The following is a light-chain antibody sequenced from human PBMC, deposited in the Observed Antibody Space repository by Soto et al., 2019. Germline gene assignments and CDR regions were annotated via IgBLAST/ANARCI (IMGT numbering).Light chain of an antibody. CDR2: GAS. CDR3: QQYNNWPPWT. Sequence: EIVMTQSPAALSVSPGERTTLSCRASESVGSSLAWYQQKPGQAPRLLIYGASTRATGMSARFSGIGSGTEFTLTISSLQSDDFAVYFCQQYNNWPPWTFGHGTKVEIK. CDR1: ESVGSS. V-gene: IGKV3-15*01. J-gene: IGKJ1*01.